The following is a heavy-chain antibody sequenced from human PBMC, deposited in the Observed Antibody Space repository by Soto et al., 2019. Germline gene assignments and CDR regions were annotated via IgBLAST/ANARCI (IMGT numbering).Heavy chain of an antibody. Sequence: GSLRLSCAASGITLSSYAMSWVRQAPGKGPEWVSGISASGGSTSYADSVKGRFTISRDNSKNTLYLQMNSLRADDTAVYHCAKGQNSGTYRFYFDYWGQGALVTVSS. D-gene: IGHD1-26*01. J-gene: IGHJ4*02. V-gene: IGHV3-23*01. CDR1: GITLSSYA. CDR2: ISASGGST. CDR3: AKGQNSGTYRFYFDY.